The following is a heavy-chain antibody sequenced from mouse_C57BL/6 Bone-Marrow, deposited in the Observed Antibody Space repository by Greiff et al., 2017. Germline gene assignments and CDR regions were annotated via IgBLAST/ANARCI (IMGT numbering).Heavy chain of an antibody. D-gene: IGHD1-1*01. CDR2: IDPENGDT. Sequence: VQLKESGAELVRPGASVTLSCTASGFNIKDDYMHWVKQRPEQGLEWIGWIDPENGDTEYASKFQGKATITADTSSHTAYLQLSSLPSEDTAVYYCTSYYCGSNYVYWYFDVWGTGTTVTVSS. J-gene: IGHJ1*03. CDR1: GFNIKDDY. V-gene: IGHV14-4*01. CDR3: TSYYCGSNYVYWYFDV.